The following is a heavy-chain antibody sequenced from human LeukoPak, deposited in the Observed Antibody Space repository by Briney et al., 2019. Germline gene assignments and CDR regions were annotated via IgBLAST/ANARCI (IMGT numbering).Heavy chain of an antibody. J-gene: IGHJ4*02. CDR2: IHHSGST. CDR1: GDSISNGYY. D-gene: IGHD1-26*01. CDR3: AKDKGNQSGTAFDY. V-gene: IGHV4-30-2*06. Sequence: SQTLSLTCTVSGDSISNGYYWSWIRQSPGRGLEWIGYIHHSGSTSYNPSLKSRVTISVDVSKNQFSLNLRSVTAADTAVYYCAKDKGNQSGTAFDYWGQGTLVTVSS.